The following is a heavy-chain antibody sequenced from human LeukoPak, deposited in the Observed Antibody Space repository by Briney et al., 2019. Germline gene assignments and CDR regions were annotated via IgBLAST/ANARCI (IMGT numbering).Heavy chain of an antibody. J-gene: IGHJ4*02. CDR3: ARSGRWTSVDY. Sequence: SETLSLTCTVSGGSISSYYWSWIRQPPGKGLEWIGYIYYSGSTNYNPSLKSRVTISVDTSKNQFSLKPSSVTAADTAVYYCARSGRWTSVDYWGQGTLVTVSS. CDR1: GGSISSYY. V-gene: IGHV4-59*08. D-gene: IGHD4-23*01. CDR2: IYYSGST.